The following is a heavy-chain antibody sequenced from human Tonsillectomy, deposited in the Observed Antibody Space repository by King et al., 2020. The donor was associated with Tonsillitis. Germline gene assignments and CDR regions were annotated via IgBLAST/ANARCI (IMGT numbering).Heavy chain of an antibody. D-gene: IGHD2-2*01. CDR2: ISGSGDST. Sequence: MSWVRQAPGKGLEWVSAISGSGDSTYYADSVKGRFTISRDSSKNTLYLQMNSLRAEDTAIYYCAKLLGPIVVVPAAPDYLGQGTLVTVSS. V-gene: IGHV3-23*01. J-gene: IGHJ4*02. CDR3: AKLLGPIVVVPAAPDY.